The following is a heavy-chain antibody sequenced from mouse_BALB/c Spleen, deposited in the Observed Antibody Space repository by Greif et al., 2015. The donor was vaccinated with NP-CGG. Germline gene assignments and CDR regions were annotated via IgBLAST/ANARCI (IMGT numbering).Heavy chain of an antibody. CDR1: GFTFSDYY. CDR2: ISDGGSYT. Sequence: EVKLMESGGGLVKPGGSLKLSCAASGFTFSDYYMYWVRQTPEKRLEWVATISDGGSYTYYPDSVKGRFTISRDNAKNNLYLQMSSLKSEDTAMYYCARGPYGNYAYAMDYWGQGTSVTVSS. D-gene: IGHD2-10*02. J-gene: IGHJ4*01. CDR3: ARGPYGNYAYAMDY. V-gene: IGHV5-4*02.